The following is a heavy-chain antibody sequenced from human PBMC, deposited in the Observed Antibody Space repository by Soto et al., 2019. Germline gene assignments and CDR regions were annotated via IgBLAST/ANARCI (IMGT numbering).Heavy chain of an antibody. J-gene: IGHJ5*02. CDR2: INHNSGGT. V-gene: IGHV1-2*02. CDR3: ASGKAIDAEIYYGFDP. Sequence: QVQPVQSGAEVKKPGASVKISCKASGHTFTGYYIHWVRQSPGQGLEWMGWINHNSGGTDYGQKFQGRVTRTRATSISTVYMKFTRLRSADTALYYCASGKAIDAEIYYGFDPWGQGTLVTVSS. D-gene: IGHD3-22*01. CDR1: GHTFTGYY.